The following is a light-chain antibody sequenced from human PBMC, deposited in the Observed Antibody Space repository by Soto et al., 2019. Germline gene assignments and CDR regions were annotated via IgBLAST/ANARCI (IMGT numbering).Light chain of an antibody. CDR1: QSVSSSY. CDR3: QQSYSTPRT. CDR2: GAS. J-gene: IGKJ1*01. V-gene: IGKV3-20*01. Sequence: EIVLTQSPGTLSLSPGERATLSCRASQSVSSSYLAWYQQKPGQAPRLLIYGASSRATGIPDRFSGSGSGTDFTLTISSLRPEDFATYYCQQSYSTPRTFGQGTKVDIK.